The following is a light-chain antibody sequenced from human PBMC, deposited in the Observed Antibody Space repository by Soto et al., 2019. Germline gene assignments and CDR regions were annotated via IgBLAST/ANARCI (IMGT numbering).Light chain of an antibody. J-gene: IGLJ2*01. CDR3: CSYADSDTLLA. V-gene: IGLV2-23*01. CDR2: EGS. CDR1: SSDVGSYNL. Sequence: QSVLTQPASVSGSPGQSITISCTGTSSDVGSYNLISWYQQHPGKAPQLIIYEGSKRPSGVPNRFSGSKSGNTASLTISGLQPEYEADYHCCSYADSDTLLAFGGGTKLTVL.